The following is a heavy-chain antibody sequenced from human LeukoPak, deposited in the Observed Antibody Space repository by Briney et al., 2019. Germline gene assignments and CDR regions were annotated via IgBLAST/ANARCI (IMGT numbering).Heavy chain of an antibody. V-gene: IGHV3-11*04. CDR3: ARGDYYGSIFFYYLDV. Sequence: PGGSLRLSCAASGFTFSDYYMSWIRQAPGKGLEWVSHISDSGSSIYYADSVKGRFTISRDNAKNSLYLQMNSLRAEDTAVYYCARGDYYGSIFFYYLDVWGKGTTVTV. D-gene: IGHD3-10*01. CDR1: GFTFSDYY. CDR2: ISDSGSSI. J-gene: IGHJ6*03.